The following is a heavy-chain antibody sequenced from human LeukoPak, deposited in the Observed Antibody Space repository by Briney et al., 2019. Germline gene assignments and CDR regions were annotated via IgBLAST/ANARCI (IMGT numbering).Heavy chain of an antibody. CDR1: GGSISSYY. D-gene: IGHD6-6*01. J-gene: IGHJ4*02. CDR2: IYYSGST. CDR3: ARQRIAARPIIFDY. Sequence: KPSETLSLTCPVSGGSISSYYWSWIRPPPGKGLEWIGYIYYSGSTNYTPSLKSRVTISVDTSKNQFSLKLSSVTAADTAVYYCARQRIAARPIIFDYWGQGTLVTVSS. V-gene: IGHV4-59*08.